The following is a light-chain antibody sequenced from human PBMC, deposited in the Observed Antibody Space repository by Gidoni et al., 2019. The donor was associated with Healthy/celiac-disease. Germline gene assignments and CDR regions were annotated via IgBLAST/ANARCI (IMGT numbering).Light chain of an antibody. V-gene: IGKV1-39*01. CDR2: AAT. Sequence: IQMPQSPSSLSASVGDRVTTTCRASQSISSYLNWYQQQPEKAPTLLNYAATSVQSGVPSRCSGGGAGTDFTITSSSLQHDDVATYYWQQSYSTPTTFGQGTKLEIK. CDR1: QSISSY. CDR3: QQSYSTPTT. J-gene: IGKJ2*01.